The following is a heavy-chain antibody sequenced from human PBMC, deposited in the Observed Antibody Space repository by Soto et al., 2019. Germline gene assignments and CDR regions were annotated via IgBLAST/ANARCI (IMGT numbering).Heavy chain of an antibody. CDR2: IYYSGST. Sequence: SETLSLTCTVSDGSISSGGYYWSWIRQHPGKGLEWIGYIYYSGSTYYNPSLKSRVTISVDTSKNQFSLKLSSVTAADTAVYYCARDGMGGSYYYYGMDVWGQGTTVTVSS. CDR1: DGSISSGGYY. D-gene: IGHD1-1*01. V-gene: IGHV4-31*03. CDR3: ARDGMGGSYYYYGMDV. J-gene: IGHJ6*02.